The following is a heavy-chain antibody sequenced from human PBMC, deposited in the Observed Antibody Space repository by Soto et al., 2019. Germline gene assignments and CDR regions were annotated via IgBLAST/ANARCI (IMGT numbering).Heavy chain of an antibody. CDR3: ARDSILSGTTRPPPLDY. CDR2: MSYDGSNE. Sequence: QVQLVESGGGVVQPGRSLRLSCAASGFTFSSNAMHWVRQAPGKGLEWVAVMSYDGSNEYYADSVKGRFTISRDNSKNPLNLQMNSLRAEDTAVYYCARDSILSGTTRPPPLDYWGQGTLVTVSS. D-gene: IGHD4-17*01. CDR1: GFTFSSNA. V-gene: IGHV3-30-3*01. J-gene: IGHJ4*02.